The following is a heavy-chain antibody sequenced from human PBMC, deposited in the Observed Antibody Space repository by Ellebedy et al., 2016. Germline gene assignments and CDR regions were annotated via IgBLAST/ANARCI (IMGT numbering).Heavy chain of an antibody. J-gene: IGHJ6*02. CDR3: ARSLGIGPYGMDV. CDR1: GFPFRSFA. Sequence: GGSLRLSCAASGFPFRSFAMHWVRQAPGKGLEWLADIFYDGTKAYYADSVKGRFTISRDDAKNSLYLQLNSLGVEDTALYYCARSLGIGPYGMDVWGQGTTVTVSS. V-gene: IGHV3-30*04. D-gene: IGHD3-16*01. CDR2: IFYDGTKA.